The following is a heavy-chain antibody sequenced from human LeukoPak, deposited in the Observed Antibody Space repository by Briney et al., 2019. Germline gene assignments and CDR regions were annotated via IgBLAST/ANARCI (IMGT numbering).Heavy chain of an antibody. Sequence: ASVQVSCQASGYTLTSYDINWVRQDTGQGLEWMGWMNPNSGNTGYVEKFQGRVNMTRDASISTAYMGLSSLRSEDTAVYYCARGFTSGWYANWFDPWGQGTLVTVSS. CDR1: GYTLTSYD. CDR2: MNPNSGNT. D-gene: IGHD6-19*01. J-gene: IGHJ5*02. V-gene: IGHV1-8*01. CDR3: ARGFTSGWYANWFDP.